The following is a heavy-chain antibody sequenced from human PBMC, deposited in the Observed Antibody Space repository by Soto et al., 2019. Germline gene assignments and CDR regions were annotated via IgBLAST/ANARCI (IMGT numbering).Heavy chain of an antibody. D-gene: IGHD4-17*01. CDR2: ISWSSANI. V-gene: IGHV3-9*01. J-gene: IGHJ4*02. CDR1: GFPFDDYA. CDR3: AKDAYGDLYYFDY. Sequence: EVQLVESGGGLVQSGRSLRLSCAASGFPFDDYAMHWVRQAPGKGLEWVSGISWSSANIAYADSVKGRFTISRDNAKNSLYLQMNSLRAEDTALYYCAKDAYGDLYYFDYWGQGTLVTVSS.